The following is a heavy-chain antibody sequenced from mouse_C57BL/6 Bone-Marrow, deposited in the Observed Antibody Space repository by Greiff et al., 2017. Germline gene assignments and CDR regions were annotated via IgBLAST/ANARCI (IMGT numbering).Heavy chain of an antibody. D-gene: IGHD2-3*01. CDR3: AREGLLRRFAY. CDR2: ISYDGSN. V-gene: IGHV3-6*01. J-gene: IGHJ3*01. Sequence: EVKVEEPGPGLVKPSQSLSLTCSVTGYSFTSCYYWNWIRQFPGNKLEWMDYISYDGSNNYNPSLKNRISITRDTSKNQFFLKLNSVTTEDTATYYCAREGLLRRFAYWGQGTLVTVSA. CDR1: GYSFTSCYY.